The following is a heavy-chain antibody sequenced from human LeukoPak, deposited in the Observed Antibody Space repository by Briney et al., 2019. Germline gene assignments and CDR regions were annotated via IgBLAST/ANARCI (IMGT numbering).Heavy chain of an antibody. D-gene: IGHD3-10*01. CDR2: IYYSGST. Sequence: SETLSLTCTVSGDSISSYYWSWIRQPPGKGLEWTGYIYYSGSTNYNPSLKSRVTISVDTSKNQFSLKLSSVTAADTAVYYCARSPGGYYYGMDVWGQGTTVTVSS. J-gene: IGHJ6*02. V-gene: IGHV4-59*01. CDR3: ARSPGGYYYGMDV. CDR1: GDSISSYY.